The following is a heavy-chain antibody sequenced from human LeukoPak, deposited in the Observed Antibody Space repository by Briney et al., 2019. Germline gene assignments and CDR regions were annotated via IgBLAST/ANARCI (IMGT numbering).Heavy chain of an antibody. D-gene: IGHD5-24*01. Sequence: GGSLRLSCAASGFTFSDYYMSWIRQAPGKGLEWVSYISSSGSTIYYADSVKGRFTISRDNAKNSLYLQMNSLRAEDTAVYYCARDLTPLIQLWPRSLDYNYGMDVWGQGTTVTVSS. CDR1: GFTFSDYY. CDR3: ARDLTPLIQLWPRSLDYNYGMDV. CDR2: ISSSGSTI. J-gene: IGHJ6*02. V-gene: IGHV3-11*01.